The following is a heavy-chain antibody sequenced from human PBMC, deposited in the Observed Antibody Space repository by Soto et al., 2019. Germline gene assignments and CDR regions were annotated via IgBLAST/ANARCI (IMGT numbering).Heavy chain of an antibody. CDR2: ISHSGSA. Sequence: QVQLRESGPGLVKPSGTLSLTCAVSGASISSDNWWTWVRQPPGKGLEWIGEISHSGSANYNPSLKSRLTISVDKSKNPFSLKLSSLTAADTAVYHCARSESEIYLREGLGYYYAMDVWGQGTTVTVSS. D-gene: IGHD3-3*01. CDR3: ARSESEIYLREGLGYYYAMDV. V-gene: IGHV4-4*02. J-gene: IGHJ6*02. CDR1: GASISSDNW.